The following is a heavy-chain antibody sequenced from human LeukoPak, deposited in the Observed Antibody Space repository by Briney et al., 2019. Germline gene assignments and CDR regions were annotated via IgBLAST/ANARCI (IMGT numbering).Heavy chain of an antibody. J-gene: IGHJ4*02. V-gene: IGHV3-30*03. CDR2: ISYDGSDK. D-gene: IGHD3-10*01. Sequence: PGRSLRLSCAASGFTLSNYGLHWVRQAPGEGLEWVAVISYDGSDKIYADSVKGRFTISRDNSKNMLYLQMNSLRAEDTAVYYCSSGTYLYYFDYWGQGILVTVSS. CDR1: GFTLSNYG. CDR3: SSGTYLYYFDY.